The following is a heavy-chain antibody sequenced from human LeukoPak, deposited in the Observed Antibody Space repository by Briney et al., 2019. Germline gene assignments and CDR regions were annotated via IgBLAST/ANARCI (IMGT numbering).Heavy chain of an antibody. CDR1: GGSFSDYY. CDR3: ARGSTIFWA. V-gene: IGHV4-34*01. D-gene: IGHD3-9*01. J-gene: IGHJ5*02. CDR2: IFHSGST. Sequence: SETLSLTCAVYGGSFSDYYWSWVRQPPGKGLEWIGDIFHSGSTKYNPSLKSRVTISLDTSTSQFSLKLSSVTAADTAVYYCARGSTIFWAWGQGTLVTVSS.